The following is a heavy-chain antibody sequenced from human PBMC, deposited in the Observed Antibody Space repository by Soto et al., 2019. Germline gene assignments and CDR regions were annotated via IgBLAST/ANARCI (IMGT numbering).Heavy chain of an antibody. CDR1: GGSFSDYF. J-gene: IGHJ4*02. D-gene: IGHD3-22*01. CDR2: STHSGSS. CDR3: ARGPYYSVNSGYLPFDD. Sequence: PSETLSLTCAVYGGSFSDYFWSWVRQPPGKGLEWIGESTHSGSSNYNPSLKSRVSTSVDTSKNQFSLKLTSVTAADTAVYFCARGPYYSVNSGYLPFDDWGQGTLVTVSS. V-gene: IGHV4-34*01.